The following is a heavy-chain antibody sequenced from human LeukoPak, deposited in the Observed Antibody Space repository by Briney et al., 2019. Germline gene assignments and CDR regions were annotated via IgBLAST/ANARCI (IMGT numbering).Heavy chain of an antibody. CDR1: GDSISSSSYY. CDR2: IYYSGTT. CDR3: ARRSIAVAAWFDP. Sequence: SETLSLTCTVSGDSISSSSYYWGWIRQPPGKGQEWIGSIYYSGTTYYNPSLKSRVTISVDTSKNQFSLKLSSVTAADTAVYYCARRSIAVAAWFDPWGQGTLVTVSS. V-gene: IGHV4-39*01. J-gene: IGHJ5*02. D-gene: IGHD6-19*01.